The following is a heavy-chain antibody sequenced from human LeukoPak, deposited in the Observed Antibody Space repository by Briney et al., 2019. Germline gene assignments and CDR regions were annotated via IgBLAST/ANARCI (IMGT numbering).Heavy chain of an antibody. Sequence: GGSLRLSCAASGFTFDDYAMHWVRQAPGKGLEWVSGISWNSGSIGYADSVKGRFTISRDNAKNSLYQQMNSLRAEDTALYYCAKEEAYCSGGSCSYFDYWGQGTLVTVSS. CDR3: AKEEAYCSGGSCSYFDY. CDR2: ISWNSGSI. V-gene: IGHV3-9*01. D-gene: IGHD2-15*01. J-gene: IGHJ4*02. CDR1: GFTFDDYA.